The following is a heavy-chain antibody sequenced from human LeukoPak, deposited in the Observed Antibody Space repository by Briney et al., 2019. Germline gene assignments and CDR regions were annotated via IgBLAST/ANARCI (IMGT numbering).Heavy chain of an antibody. D-gene: IGHD3-16*02. CDR3: ARDRGYDYVWGSYRYDY. Sequence: SETLSLTCTVSGGSTSSYNWSWIRQTPGKGLEWIGYIYYSGSTNSNPSLKSRVTISVDTSKTQFSLKLRSVTAADTAVYYCARDRGYDYVWGSYRYDYWGQGTLVTVSS. J-gene: IGHJ4*02. CDR2: IYYSGST. CDR1: GGSTSSYN. V-gene: IGHV4-59*01.